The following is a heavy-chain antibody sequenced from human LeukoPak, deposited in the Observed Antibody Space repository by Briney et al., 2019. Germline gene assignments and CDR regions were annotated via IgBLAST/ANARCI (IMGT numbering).Heavy chain of an antibody. J-gene: IGHJ5*02. D-gene: IGHD2-2*02. Sequence: SETLSLTCTVSGGSISSGTYYWGWIRQPPGKGLQWIGSVYYSGSTYYNPSLQSRVTISVDTSKNHFSLKLSSVTAADTAVYYCARDSPDCGSTTCYKDWFDPWGQGTLVTVSS. CDR2: VYYSGST. CDR1: GGSISSGTYY. V-gene: IGHV4-39*07. CDR3: ARDSPDCGSTTCYKDWFDP.